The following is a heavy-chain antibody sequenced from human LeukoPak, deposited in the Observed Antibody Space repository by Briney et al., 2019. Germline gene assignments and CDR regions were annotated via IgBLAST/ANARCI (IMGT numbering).Heavy chain of an antibody. CDR2: IYYSGST. Sequence: SETLSLTCTVSGGSISSYYWSWIRQPPGKGLEWIGYIYYSGSTNYNPSLKSRVTISVDTSKNQFSLKLSSVTAADTAVYYRARRGALSDYGDYGPDFDYWGQGTLVTVSS. CDR3: ARRGALSDYGDYGPDFDY. V-gene: IGHV4-59*08. CDR1: GGSISSYY. J-gene: IGHJ4*02. D-gene: IGHD4-17*01.